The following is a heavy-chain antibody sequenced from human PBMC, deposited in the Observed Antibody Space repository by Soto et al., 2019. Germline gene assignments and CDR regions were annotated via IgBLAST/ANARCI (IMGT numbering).Heavy chain of an antibody. CDR3: AKGQPVDTAMVNYGMDV. J-gene: IGHJ6*02. D-gene: IGHD5-18*01. CDR2: IWYDGINK. V-gene: IGHV3-33*06. Sequence: PGGSLRLSCAASGFTFSNYGMHWVRQAPGKGPEWVAVIWYDGINKLYADSVKGRFTISRDNSKNTLYLQMNSLRAEDTAVYYCAKGQPVDTAMVNYGMDVWGQGTTVTVSS. CDR1: GFTFSNYG.